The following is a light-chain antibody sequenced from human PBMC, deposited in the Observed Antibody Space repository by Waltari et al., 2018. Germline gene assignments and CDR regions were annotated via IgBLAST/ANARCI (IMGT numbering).Light chain of an antibody. CDR1: SSDVGGYNY. V-gene: IGLV2-8*01. J-gene: IGLJ2*01. CDR2: EVS. CDR3: SSYAGSNNVV. Sequence: QSALTQPPSASGSPGQSVTISCTGTSSDVGGYNYVSWYQQHPGKAPKLMIYEVSKRPSGCPYRCSGAKSGNTASLTVAGRQADDEADYYCSSYAGSNNVVFGGGTKLTVL.